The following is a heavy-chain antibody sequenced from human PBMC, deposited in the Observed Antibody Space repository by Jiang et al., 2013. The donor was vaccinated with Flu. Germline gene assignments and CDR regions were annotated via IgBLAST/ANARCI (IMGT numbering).Heavy chain of an antibody. Sequence: RLSCAASGFTFSSYWMHWVRQAPGKGLVWVSRINSDGSSTSYXDSVKGRFTISRDNAKNTLYLQMNSLRAEDTAVYYCARDLGHDYGTLPGYWGQGTLVTVSS. CDR3: ARDLGHDYGTLPGY. CDR2: INSDGSST. J-gene: IGHJ4*02. V-gene: IGHV3-74*01. CDR1: GFTFSSYW. D-gene: IGHD4-17*01.